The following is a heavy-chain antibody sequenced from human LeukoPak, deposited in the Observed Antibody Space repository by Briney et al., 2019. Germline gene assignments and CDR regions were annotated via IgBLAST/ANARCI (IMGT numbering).Heavy chain of an antibody. J-gene: IGHJ4*02. D-gene: IGHD1-26*01. CDR2: FDPEDGET. CDR3: ATFSAIVGPFDY. Sequence: ASVKVSCKVSGDTLTELSMHWVRQAPGKGLEWMGGFDPEDGETIYAQKFQGRVTMTEDTSTYTAYMELSSLRSEDTAVYYCATFSAIVGPFDYWGQGTLVTVSS. CDR1: GDTLTELS. V-gene: IGHV1-24*01.